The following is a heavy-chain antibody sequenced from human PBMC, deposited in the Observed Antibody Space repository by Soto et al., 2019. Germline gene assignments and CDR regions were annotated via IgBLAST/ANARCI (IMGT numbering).Heavy chain of an antibody. CDR2: IYYSGST. V-gene: IGHV4-59*04. J-gene: IGHJ4*02. Sequence: SETLSLTCTVSGGSISSYYWSWIRQPPGKGLEWIGYIYYSGSTYYNPSLKSRVTISVDTSKNQFSLKLSSVTAADTAVYYCARQDIVLMVYANDYWGQGTLVTVSS. CDR3: ARQDIVLMVYANDY. D-gene: IGHD2-8*01. CDR1: GGSISSYY.